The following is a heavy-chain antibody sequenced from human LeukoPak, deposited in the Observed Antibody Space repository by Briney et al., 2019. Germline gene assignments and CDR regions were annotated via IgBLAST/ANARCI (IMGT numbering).Heavy chain of an antibody. CDR2: IIPIFGTA. CDR1: GGTFSSYA. CDR3: ARHGSYGDY. V-gene: IGHV1-69*05. J-gene: IGHJ4*02. Sequence: GSSVKVSCKASGGTFSSYAISWVRQAPGQGLEWMGGIIPIFGTANYAQKFQGRVTITTDESTGTAYMELRSLRADDTAVYYCARHGSYGDYWGQGTLVTVSS. D-gene: IGHD1-26*01.